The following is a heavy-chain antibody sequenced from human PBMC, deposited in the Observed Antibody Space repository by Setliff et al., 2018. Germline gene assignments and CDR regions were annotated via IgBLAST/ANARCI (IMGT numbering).Heavy chain of an antibody. V-gene: IGHV3-23*01. CDR3: STGSIVGATAAEYFQH. J-gene: IGHJ1*01. D-gene: IGHD1-26*01. CDR2: ISGRGDNT. Sequence: GGSLRLSCTTSGFTYAMSWVRQAPGKGLEWLSGISGRGDNTYYVDSVKGRFTISRDNSKNTLYLQMNSLRAEDTAVYYCSTGSIVGATAAEYFQHWGQGTLVTVSS. CDR1: GFTYA.